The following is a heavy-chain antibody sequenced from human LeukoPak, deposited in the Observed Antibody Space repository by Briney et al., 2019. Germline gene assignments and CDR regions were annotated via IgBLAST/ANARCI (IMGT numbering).Heavy chain of an antibody. Sequence: GASVKVSCKASGYTFTSYDINLVRQATGQGLEWMGWMNPNSGNTGYAQKFQGRVTITRNTSISTAYMELSSLRSEDTAVYYCARAGYCGGDCYWFDYWGQGALVTVSS. CDR2: MNPNSGNT. CDR1: GYTFTSYD. D-gene: IGHD2-21*01. CDR3: ARAGYCGGDCYWFDY. V-gene: IGHV1-8*03. J-gene: IGHJ4*02.